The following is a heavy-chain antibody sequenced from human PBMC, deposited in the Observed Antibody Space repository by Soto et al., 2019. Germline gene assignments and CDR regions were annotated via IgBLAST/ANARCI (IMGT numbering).Heavy chain of an antibody. CDR1: GGSISSSDFY. CDR2: MYYSGTT. CDR3: AVVDSTGNWFDP. D-gene: IGHD3-22*01. J-gene: IGHJ5*02. V-gene: IGHV4-39*01. Sequence: QLQLQESGPGLVKPSETLSLTCTVSGGSISSSDFYWGWLRQPPGKGLDFIGSMYYSGTTYYNPSLKNRITISVDTSKHQFSLKLISVTAADTAVYYLAVVDSTGNWFDPWGQGALVTVSS.